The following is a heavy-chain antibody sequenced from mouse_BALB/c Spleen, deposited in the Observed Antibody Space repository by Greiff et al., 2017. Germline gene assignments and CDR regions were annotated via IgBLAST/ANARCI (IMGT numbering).Heavy chain of an antibody. CDR1: GFTFSSYG. V-gene: IGHV5-6*01. CDR2: ISSGGSYT. D-gene: IGHD1-1*01. J-gene: IGHJ4*01. Sequence: EVQLVESGGDLVKPGGSLKLSCAASGFTFSSYGMSWVRQTPDKRLEWVATISSGGSYTYYPDSVKGRFTISRDNAKNTLYLQMSSLKSEDTAMYYCARRGTTVGYAMDYWGQGTSVTVSS. CDR3: ARRGTTVGYAMDY.